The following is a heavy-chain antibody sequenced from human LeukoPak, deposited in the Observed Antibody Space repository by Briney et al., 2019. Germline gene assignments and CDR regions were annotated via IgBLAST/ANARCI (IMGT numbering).Heavy chain of an antibody. CDR2: ISGSGGRT. CDR1: GLTFSSYG. Sequence: GGSLRLSCAATGLTFSSYGMSWVRQAPGKGLEWVSAISGSGGRTYYADSVKGRFTVSRDNSKNTLYLQMNSLRVEDTAVYYCAKGRGIAAAGVNWFDPWGQGTLVTVSS. J-gene: IGHJ5*02. CDR3: AKGRGIAAAGVNWFDP. D-gene: IGHD6-13*01. V-gene: IGHV3-23*01.